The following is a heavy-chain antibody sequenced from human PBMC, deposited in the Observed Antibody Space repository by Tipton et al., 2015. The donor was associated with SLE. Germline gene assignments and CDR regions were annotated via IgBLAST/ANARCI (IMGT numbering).Heavy chain of an antibody. J-gene: IGHJ5*02. V-gene: IGHV3-23*01. CDR2: IRGDGSAT. CDR1: GFTFSSYA. D-gene: IGHD3-16*01. CDR3: ARVQAYEGFDP. Sequence: SLRLSCAASGFTFSSYAMSWVRQAPGKGLEWVSAIRGDGSATFYADSVKGRFTTSRDNSKDTLYLQMNSLRAADTAVYYCARVQAYEGFDPWGQGTLVTVSS.